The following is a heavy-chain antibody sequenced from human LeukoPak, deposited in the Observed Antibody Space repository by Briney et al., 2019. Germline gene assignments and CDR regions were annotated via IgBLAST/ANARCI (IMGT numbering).Heavy chain of an antibody. V-gene: IGHV3-53*01. J-gene: IGHJ5*02. Sequence: GGSLRLSCAASGFTVSSNYMSWVRQAPGKGLEWVSVIYSGGSTYYADSVKGRFTISRDNSKNTLYLQMNSLRAEDTAVYYCARAAWGSYRDNWFDPWGQGTLVTVSS. CDR2: IYSGGST. CDR1: GFTVSSNY. D-gene: IGHD1-26*01. CDR3: ARAAWGSYRDNWFDP.